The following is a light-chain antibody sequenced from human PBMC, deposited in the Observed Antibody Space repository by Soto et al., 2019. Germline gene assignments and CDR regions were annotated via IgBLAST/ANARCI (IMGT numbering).Light chain of an antibody. J-gene: IGLJ3*02. Sequence: QSALTQPASVSGSPGQSITISCTGTSSDVGGYNYVSWYQQHPGKAPKLMIYEVSNRPSGVSNRFSGSKSGNTASLTISGLQAADEADYYCSSYTSSSWVFGGGTQLTVL. V-gene: IGLV2-14*01. CDR1: SSDVGGYNY. CDR2: EVS. CDR3: SSYTSSSWV.